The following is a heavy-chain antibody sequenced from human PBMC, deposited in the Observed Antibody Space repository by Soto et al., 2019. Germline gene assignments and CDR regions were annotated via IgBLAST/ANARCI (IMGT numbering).Heavy chain of an antibody. CDR1: GFTFSDYY. J-gene: IGHJ1*01. V-gene: IGHV3-11*01. CDR2: XXSSGSTI. CDR3: XXXXXXXXXXXXXXXXXXXH. Sequence: QVQLVESGGGLVKPGGSLRLSCAASGFTFSDYYXXXXXXXXXXXXXXXXXXXSSGSTIYYADSVKGRFTISRDNAKXXXXXXXXXXXXXXXXXXXXXXXXXXXXXXXXXXXXXXXHWGQGTLVTVSS.